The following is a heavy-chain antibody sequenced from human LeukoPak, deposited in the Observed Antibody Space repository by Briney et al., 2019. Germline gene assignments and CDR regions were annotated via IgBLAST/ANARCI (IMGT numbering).Heavy chain of an antibody. J-gene: IGHJ6*02. V-gene: IGHV3-7*01. D-gene: IGHD4-17*01. CDR3: ARVPVDYGDYVWGVYYGMDV. Sequence: GGSLRLSCAASGFTFSSYWMSWDRQAPGKGLEWVANIKQDGSEKYYVDSVKGRFTISRDNAKNSLYLQMNSLRAEDTAVYYCARVPVDYGDYVWGVYYGMDVWGQGTTVTVSS. CDR2: IKQDGSEK. CDR1: GFTFSSYW.